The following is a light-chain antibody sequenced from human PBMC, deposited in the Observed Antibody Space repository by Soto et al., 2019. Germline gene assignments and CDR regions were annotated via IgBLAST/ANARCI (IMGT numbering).Light chain of an antibody. J-gene: IGLJ1*01. CDR1: DVGIKS. V-gene: IGLV3-21*02. CDR3: QVWDSPSDHYV. Sequence: VLTQAPSVSVAPGQTATIPCGGKDVGIKSVHWYQQKPGQAPVVVVFDGGARPSGIPDRFSGSTSGSAATLTISRVEAGDEADYFCQVWDSPSDHYVFGTGTKVTVL. CDR2: DGG.